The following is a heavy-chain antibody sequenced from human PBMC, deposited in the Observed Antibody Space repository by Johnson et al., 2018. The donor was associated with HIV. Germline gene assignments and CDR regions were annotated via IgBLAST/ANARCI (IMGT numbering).Heavy chain of an antibody. Sequence: QVQLVESGGGVVQPGGSLRLSCAASGFTFNTYGMDWVRQATGKGLEWVAFIRYDGNSKYYADSVKGRFTISRDNSKNTLYLQMNSLRAEDTAVYYCALYPPDAFDIWGQGTMVTVSS. CDR2: IRYDGNSK. V-gene: IGHV3-30*02. CDR3: ALYPPDAFDI. J-gene: IGHJ3*02. CDR1: GFTFNTYG. D-gene: IGHD5/OR15-5a*01.